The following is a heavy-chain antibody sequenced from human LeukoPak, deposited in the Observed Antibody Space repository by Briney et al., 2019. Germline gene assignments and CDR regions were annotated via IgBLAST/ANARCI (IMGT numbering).Heavy chain of an antibody. Sequence: ASVKVSCKASGYTFASYGISWVRQAPRQGLEWMGWISAYNGNTNYAQRLQGRVTMTTDTSTSTAYMELRSLRSDDTAVYYCAREEGYCSSTSCYFFPATGMDVWGQGTTVTVSS. CDR3: AREEGYCSSTSCYFFPATGMDV. CDR2: ISAYNGNT. D-gene: IGHD2-2*01. CDR1: GYTFASYG. V-gene: IGHV1-18*01. J-gene: IGHJ6*02.